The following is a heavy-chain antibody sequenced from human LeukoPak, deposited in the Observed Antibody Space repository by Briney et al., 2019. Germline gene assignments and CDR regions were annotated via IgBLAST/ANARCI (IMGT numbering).Heavy chain of an antibody. CDR1: GFTFSDYY. D-gene: IGHD6-13*01. Sequence: GGSLRLSCAASGFTFSDYYMSWIRQAPGKGLEWVSYISSSGSTIYYADSVKGRFTISRDNSKNTLYLQMNSLRAEDTAVYYCAKEGIAAARYMDVWGKGTTVTVSS. CDR3: AKEGIAAARYMDV. V-gene: IGHV3-11*01. J-gene: IGHJ6*03. CDR2: ISSSGSTI.